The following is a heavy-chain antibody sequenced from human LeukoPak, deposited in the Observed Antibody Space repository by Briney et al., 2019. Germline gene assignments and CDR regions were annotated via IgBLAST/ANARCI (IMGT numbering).Heavy chain of an antibody. V-gene: IGHV1-18*01. CDR2: ISAYNGNT. D-gene: IGHD3-22*01. CDR3: ARPQYYYDSGGYYYEPGDY. J-gene: IGHJ4*02. CDR1: GYTFTSYG. Sequence: ASVKVSCKASGYTFTSYGISWVRQAPGQGLEWMGWISAYNGNTNYAQKLQGRVTMTTDTSTSTAYMELRSLRSDDTAVYYCARPQYYYDSGGYYYEPGDYWGQGTLVTVSS.